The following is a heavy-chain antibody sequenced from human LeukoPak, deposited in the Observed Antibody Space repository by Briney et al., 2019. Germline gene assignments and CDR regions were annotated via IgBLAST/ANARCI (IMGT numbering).Heavy chain of an antibody. Sequence: ASVKVSCKASGYTFSSYYMHWVRQAPGQGLEWMGVINPSGPSTTYAQKFQGRVTMTRDTSTSTVYMELSGLTSEDTAVYFCAREVVMGGWYGGAFDYWGQGILVTVSS. V-gene: IGHV1-46*01. CDR1: GYTFSSYY. CDR3: AREVVMGGWYGGAFDY. J-gene: IGHJ4*02. CDR2: INPSGPST. D-gene: IGHD6-19*01.